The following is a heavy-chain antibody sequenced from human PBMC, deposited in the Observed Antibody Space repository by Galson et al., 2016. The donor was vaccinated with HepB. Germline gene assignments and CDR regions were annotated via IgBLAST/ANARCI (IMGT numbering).Heavy chain of an antibody. Sequence: SVKVSCKASGYTLTDYYLHWARQAPGQGLEWMGWINPNRGVTNHEQNVQGRTSMTRDTSISTAYMEVSRLRSDDTAVYYCARDYGYTYVFPNYMDVWGKGTTVTVSS. J-gene: IGHJ6*03. CDR3: ARDYGYTYVFPNYMDV. V-gene: IGHV1-2*02. CDR1: GYTLTDYY. D-gene: IGHD5-18*01. CDR2: INPNRGVT.